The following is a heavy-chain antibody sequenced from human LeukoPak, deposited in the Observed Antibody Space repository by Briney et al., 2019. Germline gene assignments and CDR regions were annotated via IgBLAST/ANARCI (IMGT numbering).Heavy chain of an antibody. J-gene: IGHJ4*02. CDR2: ISAYNSNT. V-gene: IGHV1-18*01. CDR3: ARGGYCSSTSCYSCDY. D-gene: IGHD2-2*01. CDR1: GYTFTSYG. Sequence: ASVKVSCKASGYTFTSYGISWVRQAPGQGLEWMGWISAYNSNTNYAQKLQGRVTMTTDTSTSTAYMELRSLRSDDTAVYYCARGGYCSSTSCYSCDYWGQGTLVTVSS.